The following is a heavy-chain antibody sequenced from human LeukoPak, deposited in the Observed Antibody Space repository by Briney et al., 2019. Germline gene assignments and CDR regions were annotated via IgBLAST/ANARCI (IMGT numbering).Heavy chain of an antibody. CDR3: ARGRVSNWGFEGTLFDA. J-gene: IGHJ4*02. D-gene: IGHD7-27*01. CDR1: GDSVSTTSFY. CDR2: TYYSAST. Sequence: PSETLSLTCTVSGDSVSTTSFYWGWIRQPPGKGLDCLGTTYYSASTYNPSLTSRVTISVDTSKNQFSLKLSSVTAADTAVYFCARGRVSNWGFEGTLFDAWGQGVLVTVSS. V-gene: IGHV4-39*07.